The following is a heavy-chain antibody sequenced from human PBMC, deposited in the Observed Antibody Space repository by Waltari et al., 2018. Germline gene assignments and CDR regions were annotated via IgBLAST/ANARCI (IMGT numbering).Heavy chain of an antibody. Sequence: QVQLVQSGAEVKKPGASVTVSCKASGYTFTSYDINWVRQATGQGLEWMGWMNPNSGNTGYAQNFQGRVTRTRNTSISTAYMELSSLRSEDTAVYYCARGVVVPAAIPYNWFDPWGQGTLVTVSS. CDR2: MNPNSGNT. J-gene: IGHJ5*02. D-gene: IGHD2-2*01. V-gene: IGHV1-8*01. CDR3: ARGVVVPAAIPYNWFDP. CDR1: GYTFTSYD.